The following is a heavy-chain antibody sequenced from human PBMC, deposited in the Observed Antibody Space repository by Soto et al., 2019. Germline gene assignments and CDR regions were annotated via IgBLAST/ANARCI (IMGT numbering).Heavy chain of an antibody. CDR3: ARQSKGDTFELGDYGVKGYGMDV. CDR2: INPSGGTT. V-gene: IGHV1-46*01. J-gene: IGHJ6*02. D-gene: IGHD4-17*01. Sequence: QVQLVQSGAEMKKPGASVKVSCKASRYTFTIYYMHWVRQAPGHGLEWLGMINPSGGTTTYAQNFQGRLTMTTDTPTKTAYMELSSLRSEDTAVYYCARQSKGDTFELGDYGVKGYGMDVWGQGTTVTVAS. CDR1: RYTFTIYY.